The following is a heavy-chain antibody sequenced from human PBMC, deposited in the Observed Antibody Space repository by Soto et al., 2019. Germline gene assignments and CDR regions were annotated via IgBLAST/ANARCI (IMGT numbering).Heavy chain of an antibody. J-gene: IGHJ6*02. CDR3: AGDRGVYSSSSPRYYYYGMDV. V-gene: IGHV4-61*01. D-gene: IGHD6-6*01. CDR1: GGSVSSGSYY. CDR2: IYYSGST. Sequence: SETLSLTCTVSGGSVSSGSYYWSWIRQPPGKGLEWIGYIYYSGSTNYNPSLKSRVTISVDTSKNQFSLKLSSVTAADTAVYYCAGDRGVYSSSSPRYYYYGMDVWGQGTTVTV.